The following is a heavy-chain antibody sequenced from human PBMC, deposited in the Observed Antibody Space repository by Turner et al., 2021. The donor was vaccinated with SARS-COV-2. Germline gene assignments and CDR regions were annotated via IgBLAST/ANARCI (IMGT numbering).Heavy chain of an antibody. Sequence: QVQLVQSGAEVKKPGASVKVSCKASAYTFTSSDINWVRSASGQGLEWRGWMKPDSGYTGYAQKFQGRLTMTRNTSISTAYMELSSLRSEDTAVYYCSSLYQGIAAAAISWFDPWGQGTLVTVSS. J-gene: IGHJ5*02. D-gene: IGHD6-13*01. V-gene: IGHV1-8*01. CDR1: AYTFTSSD. CDR3: SSLYQGIAAAAISWFDP. CDR2: MKPDSGYT.